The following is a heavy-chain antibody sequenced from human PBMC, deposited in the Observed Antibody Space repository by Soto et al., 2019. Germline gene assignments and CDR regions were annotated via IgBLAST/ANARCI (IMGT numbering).Heavy chain of an antibody. CDR2: INPKFGDT. V-gene: IGHV1-2*02. CDR1: GYTFTAYY. J-gene: IGHJ6*02. D-gene: IGHD3-10*02. Sequence: QVQLVQSGAEVKEPGDSVRVSCAASGYTFTAYYIHWVRQAPGQGLEWMGWINPKFGDTTYAQDFQGRVSMTRDMSISTVYMELSRLTSDDTAIYYCARNMDYYYGRGSGNGQGVWGQGTTVTVFS. CDR3: ARNMDYYYGRGSGNGQGV.